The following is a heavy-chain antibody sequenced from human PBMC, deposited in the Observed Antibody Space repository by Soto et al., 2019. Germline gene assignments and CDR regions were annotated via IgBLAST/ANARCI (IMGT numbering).Heavy chain of an antibody. D-gene: IGHD6-13*01. CDR1: GFNFRSYG. V-gene: IGHV3-30*18. Sequence: GGSLRLSCAVSGFNFRSYGMSWVRRTPGKGLEWVAFISYDGSDEFHGDSVKGRFTISRDNSKKTLYLHMSSLRSEDTAVYYCAKSKGYGGSWPYHGMDIWGQGTTVTVSS. CDR2: ISYDGSDE. CDR3: AKSKGYGGSWPYHGMDI. J-gene: IGHJ6*02.